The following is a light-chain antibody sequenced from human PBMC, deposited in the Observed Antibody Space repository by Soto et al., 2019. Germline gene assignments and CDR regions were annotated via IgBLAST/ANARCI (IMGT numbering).Light chain of an antibody. CDR2: GAS. Sequence: EIVLTQSPGTLSLSPGDRATLSCRASQSVSSSDLAWYQQKPGQAPRLLIYGASTRATGIPDRFSSSGSRTHFTLTISRLEPEDFAVYYCQQYGGSPLYTFGQGTKLEIK. CDR1: QSVSSSD. J-gene: IGKJ2*01. V-gene: IGKV3-20*01. CDR3: QQYGGSPLYT.